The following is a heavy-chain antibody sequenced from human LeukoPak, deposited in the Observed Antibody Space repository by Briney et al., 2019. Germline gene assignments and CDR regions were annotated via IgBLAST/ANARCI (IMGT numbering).Heavy chain of an antibody. CDR2: INYNGAIT. D-gene: IGHD3-3*02. CDR1: GFTFVDYG. Sequence: PGGSLRLSCATSGFTFVDYGLSWVRRAPGKGLEWLCAINYNGAITDYADSVKGRFTISRDNAKNSLYQRMDSLRAEDTALYYCARDRLGPSFSVSHFDLWGQGTLVTVSS. V-gene: IGHV3-20*04. CDR3: ARDRLGPSFSVSHFDL. J-gene: IGHJ4*02.